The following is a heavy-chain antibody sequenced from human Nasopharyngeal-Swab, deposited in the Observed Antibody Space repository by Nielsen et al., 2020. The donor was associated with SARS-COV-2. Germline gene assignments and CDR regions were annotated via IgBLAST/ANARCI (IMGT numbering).Heavy chain of an antibody. CDR3: VLIQGTASLGSSPNFDY. V-gene: IGHV3-48*01. CDR1: GFTFSSYA. Sequence: GESLKISCAASGFTFSSYAMSWVRQAPGKGPEWFSYISSSSSTISYADSVKGRFTISRDNAKNSLYLQMNSLRAEDTAVYYCVLIQGTASLGSSPNFDYWGQGTLVTVSS. CDR2: ISSSSSTI. D-gene: IGHD3-16*01. J-gene: IGHJ4*02.